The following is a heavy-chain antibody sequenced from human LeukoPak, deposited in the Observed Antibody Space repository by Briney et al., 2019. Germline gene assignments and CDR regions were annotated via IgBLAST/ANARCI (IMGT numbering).Heavy chain of an antibody. J-gene: IGHJ5*02. V-gene: IGHV3-30*02. D-gene: IGHD3-10*01. Sequence: PGGSLRLSCAASGFTFSSYGMRWVRQAPGKGLEWVAFIRYDGSNKYYADSVKGRFTISRDNSKNTLYLQMNSLRAEDTAVYYCAKEGSSWFDPWGQGTLVTVSS. CDR2: IRYDGSNK. CDR1: GFTFSSYG. CDR3: AKEGSSWFDP.